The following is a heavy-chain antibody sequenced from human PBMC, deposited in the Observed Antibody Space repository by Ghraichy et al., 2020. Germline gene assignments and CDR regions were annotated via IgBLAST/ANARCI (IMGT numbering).Heavy chain of an antibody. CDR3: AKDSRNLWRDHYFDY. Sequence: GGSLRLSCTFSEFTFSEYGMTWVRQAPGKGLEWVSSISGSGVSTNYGDSVKGRFTISRDNSKDTLYLQMSSLRVEDTAVYYCAKDSRNLWRDHYFDYWGRGTLVTVSS. CDR1: EFTFSEYG. J-gene: IGHJ4*02. V-gene: IGHV3-23*01. CDR2: ISGSGVST. D-gene: IGHD2/OR15-2a*01.